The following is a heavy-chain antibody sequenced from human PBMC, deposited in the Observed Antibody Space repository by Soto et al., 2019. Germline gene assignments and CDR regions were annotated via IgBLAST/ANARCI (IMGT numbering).Heavy chain of an antibody. V-gene: IGHV1-3*01. J-gene: IGHJ6*02. CDR3: AREIGAISTRLSDDDGGCDG. CDR1: GYTFTKYG. CDR2: INAGNGYT. Sequence: QVQLVQSGAEVKKPGASVKGSCKASGYTFTKYGMHWVRQAPGQRREWMGWINAGNGYTEYSQKFQGRVTITRETSASIAYMEMSSLRSEDTAVYYCAREIGAISTRLSDDDGGCDGWGQGTRVTVFS. D-gene: IGHD5-12*01.